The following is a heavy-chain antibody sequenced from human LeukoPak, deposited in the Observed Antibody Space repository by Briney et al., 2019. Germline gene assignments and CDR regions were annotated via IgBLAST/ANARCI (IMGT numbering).Heavy chain of an antibody. V-gene: IGHV1-2*02. CDR1: GYTFTGYY. CDR2: INPNSVGT. D-gene: IGHD3-3*01. Sequence: GASVKVSCKASGYTFTGYYMHWVRQAPGQGLEWMGWINPNSVGTNYAQKFQGRVTMTRDTSISTAYMELSRLRSDDTAVYYCARVPYDFWSGYSFDYWGQGTLVTVSS. CDR3: ARVPYDFWSGYSFDY. J-gene: IGHJ4*02.